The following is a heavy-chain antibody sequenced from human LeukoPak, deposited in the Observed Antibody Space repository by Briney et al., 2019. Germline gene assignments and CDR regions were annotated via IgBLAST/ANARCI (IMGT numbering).Heavy chain of an antibody. CDR1: GLAFSAYK. Sequence: GGSLRLSCAASGLAFSAYKMHWVRQAPRKGLVWVSRISTDGYTTDYADFVQGRFTASRDNTKNTWSLEMNSLRAEDTAVYYCARDFCSSEACPFRDDAFDIWGQGTKVTVSS. V-gene: IGHV3-74*01. D-gene: IGHD2-2*01. J-gene: IGHJ3*02. CDR2: ISTDGYTT. CDR3: ARDFCSSEACPFRDDAFDI.